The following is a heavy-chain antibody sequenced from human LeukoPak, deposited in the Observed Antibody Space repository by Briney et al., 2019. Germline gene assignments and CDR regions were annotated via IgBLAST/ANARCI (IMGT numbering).Heavy chain of an antibody. CDR2: IIPIFGTA. CDR1: GGTFSSYA. CDR3: ASDSSSWFGGYYYYGMDV. D-gene: IGHD6-13*01. V-gene: IGHV1-69*13. Sequence: ASVKVSCKASGGTFSSYAISWVRQAPGQGLEWMGGIIPIFGTANYAQKFQGRVTITADESTSTAYMELSSLRSEDTAVYYCASDSSSWFGGYYYYGMDVWAKGPRSPSP. J-gene: IGHJ6*02.